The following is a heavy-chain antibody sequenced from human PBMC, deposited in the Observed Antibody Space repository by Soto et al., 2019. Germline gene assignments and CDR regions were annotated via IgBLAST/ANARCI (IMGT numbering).Heavy chain of an antibody. D-gene: IGHD3-9*01. J-gene: IGHJ6*02. CDR3: ARLGHILTGSIWYYYCMDV. CDR1: GGSISSSNW. Sequence: PWETLSLTCGVSGGSISSSNWWSWVRQPPGKGPEWIGEIYHSGSTNYNPSLKSRVTISVDKSKNQFSLKLSSVTAADTAVYYCARLGHILTGSIWYYYCMDVWVQGTTVTVSS. V-gene: IGHV4-4*02. CDR2: IYHSGST.